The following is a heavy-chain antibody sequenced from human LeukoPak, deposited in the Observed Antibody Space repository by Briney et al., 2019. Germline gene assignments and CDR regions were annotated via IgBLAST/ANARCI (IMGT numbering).Heavy chain of an antibody. Sequence: PGGSLNLSCAASGFTCDDYAIHWLRRAPGKGLEWVSCFSWNSGRIGYADSVKGRFTISRDNAKNSLYLQMNSLRAEDMALYYCAKGGTVGYYYYMDVWGKGTTVTVSS. CDR1: GFTCDDYA. D-gene: IGHD1-26*01. V-gene: IGHV3-9*03. CDR2: FSWNSGRI. CDR3: AKGGTVGYYYYMDV. J-gene: IGHJ6*03.